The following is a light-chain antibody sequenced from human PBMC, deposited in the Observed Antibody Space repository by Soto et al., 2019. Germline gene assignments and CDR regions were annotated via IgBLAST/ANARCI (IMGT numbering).Light chain of an antibody. J-gene: IGLJ3*02. CDR3: AAWDDSRSGLRV. CDR2: SNQ. Sequence: QSVLTQPPSASGTPGQRVTISCFGSSSNIGSNYVYWYQQLPGTAPKLLIYSNQHRPSGVPDRFSGSKSGTSASLAISGLRSEVEADYYCAAWDDSRSGLRVFGGGTKLTVL. V-gene: IGLV1-47*02. CDR1: SSNIGSNY.